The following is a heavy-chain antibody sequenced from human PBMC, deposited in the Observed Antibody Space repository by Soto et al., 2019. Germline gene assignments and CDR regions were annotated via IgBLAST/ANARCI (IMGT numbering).Heavy chain of an antibody. CDR3: ARAYTGRLPRRADYYYAMDV. CDR2: IGAARDP. V-gene: IGHV3-13*05. Sequence: EVQLVESGGGLVQPGESLRLSCATSGFTFSNFDMHWVRQVLGKGLEWVSAIGAARDPYYLGSVKGRFTISRENAKNSVYLQMNDLRAGDSAVYYCARAYTGRLPRRADYYYAMDVWGQGTTVTVSS. D-gene: IGHD2-2*02. J-gene: IGHJ6*02. CDR1: GFTFSNFD.